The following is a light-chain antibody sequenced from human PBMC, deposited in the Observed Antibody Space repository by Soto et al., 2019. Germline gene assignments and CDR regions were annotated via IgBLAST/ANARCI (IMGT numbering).Light chain of an antibody. J-gene: IGKJ1*01. V-gene: IGKV3-20*01. CDR3: QQYDSSSWT. CDR1: QSVSSSY. Sequence: EIVLTQSPGTLSLSAGERATLSCRASQSVSSSYLAWYQQRPGQAPRLLISVASRRATGIPDRFSGSGSGTEFTLTISTLESEDFAVYYCQQYDSSSWTFGQGTKVEIK. CDR2: VAS.